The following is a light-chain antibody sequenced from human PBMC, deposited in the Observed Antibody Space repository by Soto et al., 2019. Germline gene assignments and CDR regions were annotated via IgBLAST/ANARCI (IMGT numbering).Light chain of an antibody. CDR1: QGIRNE. Sequence: ASEITPSTSPLSKTVGDRGTITCRASQGIRNELGWYQQKPGKAPKLLIYPASNLQSGVPSRFSCSGSGTDFALTIRCLQSEDFAIYYCQRSYSALITFGQGTRLEIK. J-gene: IGKJ5*01. V-gene: IGKV1-6*01. CDR2: PAS. CDR3: QRSYSALIT.